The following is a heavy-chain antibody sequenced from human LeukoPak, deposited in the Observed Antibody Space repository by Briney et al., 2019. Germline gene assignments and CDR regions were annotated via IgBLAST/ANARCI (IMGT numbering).Heavy chain of an antibody. V-gene: IGHV4-38-2*02. CDR1: GYSISSGYY. Sequence: SETLSLTCTVSGYSISSGYYWGWIRQPPGKGLEWIGSIYHSGSTYYNPSLKSRVTISVDTSKNQFSLKLSSVTAADTAVYYCARDGSRVLGNCFDPWGQGTLVTVSS. J-gene: IGHJ5*02. CDR2: IYHSGST. CDR3: ARDGSRVLGNCFDP. D-gene: IGHD2-15*01.